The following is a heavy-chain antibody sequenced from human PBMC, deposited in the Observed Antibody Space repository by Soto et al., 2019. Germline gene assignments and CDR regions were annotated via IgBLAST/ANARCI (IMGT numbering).Heavy chain of an antibody. CDR2: INGDESTT. V-gene: IGHV3-74*01. D-gene: IGHD6-13*01. CDR3: ARGVPRVYGMDV. CDR1: GFTFSTYR. Sequence: EVQLVESGGGLVQPGGSLRLSCAASGFTFSTYRMHWVRQAPGEGLVWVSRINGDESTTNYADSVEGRFTISRDNAKNTLYLQMSSLRAEDTAVYYCARGVPRVYGMDVWGQGTTVTVSS. J-gene: IGHJ6*02.